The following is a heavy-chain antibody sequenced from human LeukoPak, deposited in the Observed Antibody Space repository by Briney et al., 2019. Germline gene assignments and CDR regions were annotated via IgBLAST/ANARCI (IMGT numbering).Heavy chain of an antibody. D-gene: IGHD3-16*01. Sequence: GGSLRLSCVDSGFTFSSHAMSWGRQAPGKGLEWVSTIGSGGSTYYADSVEGRFTISRDNSKKTLYLQMTSLRAEDTAVYYCAKSTPTLPMDVWGQGTTVTVSS. J-gene: IGHJ6*02. CDR2: IGSGGST. V-gene: IGHV3-23*01. CDR3: AKSTPTLPMDV. CDR1: GFTFSSHA.